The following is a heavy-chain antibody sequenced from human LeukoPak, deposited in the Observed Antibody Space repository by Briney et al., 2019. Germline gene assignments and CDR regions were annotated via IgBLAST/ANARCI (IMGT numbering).Heavy chain of an antibody. CDR3: ARDQRSESYYPWGWFDP. J-gene: IGHJ5*02. D-gene: IGHD1-26*01. CDR2: IYSDGST. CDR1: GFAVSTNY. V-gene: IGHV3-66*02. Sequence: GGSLKLSCAASGFAVSTNYLSWVRQAPGKGLEWVSVIYSDGSTYYTDSVKGRFTISRDNSKNTLYLQMNSLRPEDTAVYYCARDQRSESYYPWGWFDPWGQGTLVTVSS.